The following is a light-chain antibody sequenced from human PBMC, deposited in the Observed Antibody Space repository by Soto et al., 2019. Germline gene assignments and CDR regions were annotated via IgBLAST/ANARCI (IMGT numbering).Light chain of an antibody. CDR2: AAS. J-gene: IGKJ5*01. CDR1: QSISSY. CDR3: QQSYSTPIT. V-gene: IGKV1-39*01. Sequence: DLQMTQAPSSLSASVGDRVTITCRASQSISSYLNWYQQKPGKAPKLLIYAASSLQSGVPSRFSGSGSGTDFTLTIRSLQPEDFATYYCQQSYSTPITVVQGTRLEIK.